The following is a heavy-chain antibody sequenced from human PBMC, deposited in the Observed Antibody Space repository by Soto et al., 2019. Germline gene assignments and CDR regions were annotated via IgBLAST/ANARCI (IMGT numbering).Heavy chain of an antibody. D-gene: IGHD3-3*01. V-gene: IGHV4-4*07. CDR1: GGAISGYY. CDR2: IYSSGGT. CDR3: ARGQRFSDSFDP. J-gene: IGHJ5*02. Sequence: QVQLQESGPGLVKPSETLSLTCTVSGGAISGYYWTWIRQPAGKGLEWIGRIYSSGGTKYNPSLKSRVTMSLDTSKNQFSLRLSSVTAADTAVYYCARGQRFSDSFDPWGQGTLVPVSS.